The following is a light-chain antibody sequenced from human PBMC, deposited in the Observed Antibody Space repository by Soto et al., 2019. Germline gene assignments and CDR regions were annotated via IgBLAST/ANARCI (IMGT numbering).Light chain of an antibody. J-gene: IGKJ4*01. CDR2: DTS. CDR3: QQRTNWRLT. Sequence: EIVLTQSPATLSLSPGERATLSCRASQSVGSYLTWYQQKPGQAPRLLIYDTSNRATGIPPRFSGSGSGTDFTLTISSLEPEDFAVYFCQQRTNWRLTFGGGTKVEIK. CDR1: QSVGSY. V-gene: IGKV3-11*01.